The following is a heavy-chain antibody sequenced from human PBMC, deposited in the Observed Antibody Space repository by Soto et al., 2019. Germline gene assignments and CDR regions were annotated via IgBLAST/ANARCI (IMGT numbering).Heavy chain of an antibody. V-gene: IGHV1-18*01. CDR2: INAYNGNT. Sequence: QVQLVQSGAEVKKPGASVKVSCKASGYTFTNYGISWVRQAPGQGLEWMGLINAYNGNTKSAQKLQGRVTLTTDTSTSTAYMELRSMRSDDTAVYYCARDAAAGLNDCWGQGTLVTVSS. CDR3: ARDAAAGLNDC. J-gene: IGHJ4*02. D-gene: IGHD6-13*01. CDR1: GYTFTNYG.